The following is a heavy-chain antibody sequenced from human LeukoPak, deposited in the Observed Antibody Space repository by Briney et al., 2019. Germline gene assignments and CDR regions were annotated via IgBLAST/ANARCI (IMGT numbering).Heavy chain of an antibody. CDR1: GYSISSVYY. V-gene: IGHV4-38-2*01. J-gene: IGHJ4*02. CDR3: ARISCIVGSCYQPDC. D-gene: IGHD2-2*01. CDR2: VHHAGTT. Sequence: SVTLSLTCVVSGYSISSVYYWGWIRQPPGKGLEWIGNVHHAGTTFYNPSLKSRVAMSVDTSKNQFSLKLNSVTAADTAVYYCARISCIVGSCYQPDCWGQGTLVTVSS.